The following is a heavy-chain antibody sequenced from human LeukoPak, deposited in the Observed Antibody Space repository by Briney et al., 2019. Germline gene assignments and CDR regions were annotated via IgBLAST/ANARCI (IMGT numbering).Heavy chain of an antibody. D-gene: IGHD2-2*01. J-gene: IGHJ5*01. Sequence: GASVKVSCKASGHTFTGYYMHWVRQAPGQGLEWMGGIIPMLGTTIYAQKFQGRVTITADESTNTAYMELSSLRSEDTAVYYCARDHRRRYCSSTRCYLGWFDSWGQGTLVTVSS. CDR3: ARDHRRRYCSSTRCYLGWFDS. CDR1: GHTFTGYY. CDR2: IIPMLGTT. V-gene: IGHV1-69*13.